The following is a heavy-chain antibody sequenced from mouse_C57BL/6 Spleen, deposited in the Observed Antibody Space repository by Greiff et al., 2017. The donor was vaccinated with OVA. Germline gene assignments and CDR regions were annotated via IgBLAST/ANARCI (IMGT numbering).Heavy chain of an antibody. J-gene: IGHJ4*01. V-gene: IGHV1-74*01. CDR1: GYTFTSYW. CDR2: IHPSDSDT. Sequence: QVQLQQPGAELVKPGASVKVSCKASGYTFTSYWMHWVKQRPGQGLEWIGRIHPSDSDTNYNQKFKGKATLTVDKSSSTAYMQLSSLTSEDSAVYYCATMITTFYYYAMDYWGQGTSVTVSS. D-gene: IGHD2-4*01. CDR3: ATMITTFYYYAMDY.